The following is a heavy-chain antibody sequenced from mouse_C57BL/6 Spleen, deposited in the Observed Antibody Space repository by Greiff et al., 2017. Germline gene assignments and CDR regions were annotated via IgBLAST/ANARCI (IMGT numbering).Heavy chain of an antibody. CDR3: TREAWDGAMDY. J-gene: IGHJ4*01. CDR1: GFTFSSYA. CDR2: ISSGGDYI. V-gene: IGHV5-9-1*02. D-gene: IGHD4-1*01. Sequence: EVQGVESGEGLVKPGGSLKLSCAASGFTFSSYAMSWVRQTPEKRLEWVAYISSGGDYIYYADTVKGRFTISRDNARNTLYLQMSSLKSEDTAMYYCTREAWDGAMDYWGQGTSVTVSS.